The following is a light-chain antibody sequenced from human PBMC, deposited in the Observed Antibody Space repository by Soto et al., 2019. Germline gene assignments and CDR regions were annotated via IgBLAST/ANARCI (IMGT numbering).Light chain of an antibody. V-gene: IGKV3-11*01. CDR2: AAS. CDR3: QQRSNWLT. CDR1: QSVSSY. Sequence: EIVLTQSPATLSLSPGERATLSCRASQSVSSYLAWYQQKPGQAPRLLIYAASSRATGIPDRFSGSGSGTDFTLTISSLEPEDFAVYYCQQRSNWLTFGGGTKVDIK. J-gene: IGKJ4*01.